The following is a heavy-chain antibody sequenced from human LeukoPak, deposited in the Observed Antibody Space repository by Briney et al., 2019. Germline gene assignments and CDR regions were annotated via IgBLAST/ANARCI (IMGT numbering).Heavy chain of an antibody. J-gene: IGHJ4*02. V-gene: IGHV3-23*01. CDR1: GFTFSEYA. CDR2: IKGGGDIT. Sequence: GGSLRLSCAASGFTFSEYAMSWVRQAPGKGLEWVSTIKGGGDITYYTDFLKGRFTISRDNSKNTLYLQMNSLRAEDTAVYYCAKEGFDSWGQGTLVTVSS. CDR3: AKEGFDS.